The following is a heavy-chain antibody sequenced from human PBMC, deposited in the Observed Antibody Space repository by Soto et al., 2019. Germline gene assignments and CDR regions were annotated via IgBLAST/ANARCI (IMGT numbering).Heavy chain of an antibody. D-gene: IGHD7-27*01. Sequence: QVQLVESGGGVVQPGRSLRLSCAASGFTFSSYGMHWVRQAPGKGLEWVAVISYDGSNKYYADSVKGRFTISRDNSKNTLYRQMNSLRAEDTAVYYCAKVHETGGLYYYYGMDVWGQGTTVTVSS. V-gene: IGHV3-30*18. CDR3: AKVHETGGLYYYYGMDV. J-gene: IGHJ6*02. CDR2: ISYDGSNK. CDR1: GFTFSSYG.